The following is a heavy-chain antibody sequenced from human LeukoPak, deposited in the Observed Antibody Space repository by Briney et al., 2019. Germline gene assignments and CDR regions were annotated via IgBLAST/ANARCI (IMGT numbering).Heavy chain of an antibody. CDR3: SNGIYDKPY. CDR2: INQDGNEA. J-gene: IGHJ4*02. CDR1: GFSISRYW. V-gene: IGHV3-7*01. D-gene: IGHD2/OR15-2a*01. Sequence: GGSLRLSCAVSGFSISRYWMAWVRQAPGKELQWVVNINQDGNEAVYLDSVRGRFTVSRDNAKNSVDLHMYGLRVEDTAVYFCSNGIYDKPYWGRGTLVTVSS.